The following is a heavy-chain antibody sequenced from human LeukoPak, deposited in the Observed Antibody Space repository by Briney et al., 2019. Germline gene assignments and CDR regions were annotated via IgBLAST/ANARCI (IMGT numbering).Heavy chain of an antibody. CDR2: ISKSGDSI. J-gene: IGHJ4*02. CDR3: AKDERNWNYNLASQTYD. V-gene: IGHV3-11*01. CDR1: GFTFSDYY. Sequence: GGSLRLSCAASGFTFSDYYMSWFRQAPGKGLECISYISKSGDSIYYADSVKGRFTVSRDNAKDSLYVQMSSLRAEDTAVYYCAKDERNWNYNLASQTYDWGQGTLVTVSS. D-gene: IGHD1-7*01.